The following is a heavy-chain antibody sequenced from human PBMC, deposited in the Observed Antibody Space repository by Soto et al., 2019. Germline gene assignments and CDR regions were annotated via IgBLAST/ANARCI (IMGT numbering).Heavy chain of an antibody. D-gene: IGHD6-13*01. CDR2: ISYDGSNK. J-gene: IGHJ6*02. Sequence: GGSLRLSCAASGFTFSSYGMHWLRQAPGKGLEWVAVISYDGSNKYYSDSVKCRFTISRDNSKNTLYLQINSQRAEDRDWYYCANSYSSRLSAYYYYGMDGWGQGTRFTVSS. CDR3: ANSYSSRLSAYYYYGMDG. CDR1: GFTFSSYG. V-gene: IGHV3-30*18.